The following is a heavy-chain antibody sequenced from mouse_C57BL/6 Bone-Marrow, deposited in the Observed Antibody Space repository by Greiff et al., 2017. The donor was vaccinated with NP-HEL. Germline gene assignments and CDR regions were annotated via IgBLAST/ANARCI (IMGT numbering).Heavy chain of an antibody. CDR3: ARYSNYFDY. J-gene: IGHJ2*01. Sequence: EVMLVESGGGLVQPGGSLSLSCAASGFTFTDYYMSWVRQPPGKALGWLGFIKNKANGYTTEYSASVKGRFTISRDNSQSILYLQMNALRAEDSATYYCARYSNYFDYWGQGTTLTVSS. CDR1: GFTFTDYY. V-gene: IGHV7-3*01. CDR2: IKNKANGYTT.